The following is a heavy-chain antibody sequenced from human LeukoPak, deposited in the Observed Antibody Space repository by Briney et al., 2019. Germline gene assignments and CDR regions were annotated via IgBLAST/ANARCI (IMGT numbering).Heavy chain of an antibody. CDR3: ARVFKSSSWSDY. CDR1: GFTVSSNY. CDR2: ISSSSSYI. V-gene: IGHV3-21*01. D-gene: IGHD6-13*01. J-gene: IGHJ4*02. Sequence: PGGSLRLSCAASGFTVSSNYMSWVRQAPGKGLEWVSSISSSSSYIYYADSVKGRFTISRDNAKNSLYLQMNSLRAEDTAVYYCARVFKSSSWSDYWGQGTLVTVSS.